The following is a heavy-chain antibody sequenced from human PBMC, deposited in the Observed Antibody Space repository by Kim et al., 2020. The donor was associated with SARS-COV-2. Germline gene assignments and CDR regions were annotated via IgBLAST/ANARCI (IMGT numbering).Heavy chain of an antibody. D-gene: IGHD4-17*01. CDR3: TRHSTATYGMDV. CDR1: GFTFSGSA. Sequence: GGSLRLSCAASGFTFSGSAMHWVRQASGKGLEWVGRIRSKANSYATAYAASVKGRFTISRDDSKNTAYLQMNSLKTEDTAVYYCTRHSTATYGMDVWGQGTTVTVSS. J-gene: IGHJ6*02. V-gene: IGHV3-73*01. CDR2: IRSKANSYAT.